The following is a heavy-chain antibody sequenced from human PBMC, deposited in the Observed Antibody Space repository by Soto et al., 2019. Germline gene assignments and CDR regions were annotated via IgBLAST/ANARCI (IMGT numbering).Heavy chain of an antibody. J-gene: IGHJ1*01. CDR1: GYAFTNYA. Sequence: QVQLVQSGAEVRKPGASVKVSCEASGYAFTNYAITWVRQAPGQGLEWMGRISAYNGNTNYAQKLQGRVTMTTDTAPSTADTELRSLRSDDTAVYYCARGEGWYDSSGYYSYAEYFQHWGQGTLVTVSS. CDR3: ARGEGWYDSSGYYSYAEYFQH. D-gene: IGHD3-22*01. CDR2: ISAYNGNT. V-gene: IGHV1-18*01.